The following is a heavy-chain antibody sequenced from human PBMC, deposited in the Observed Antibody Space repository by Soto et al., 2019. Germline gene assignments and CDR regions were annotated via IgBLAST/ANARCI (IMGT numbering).Heavy chain of an antibody. CDR1: GFTFSSYA. CDR3: ARFRDRRRMIAMHY. V-gene: IGHV3-23*01. CDR2: VSGSGGST. Sequence: EVQLLESGGGLVQPGGSLRLSCAASGFTFSSYAMSWVRQAPGKGLEWVSAVSGSGGSTYYADSVKGRFTISRDNSNNTLYLQMNSLRAEDTAVYYWARFRDRRRMIAMHYWGQGTLVTVSS. D-gene: IGHD3-10*01. J-gene: IGHJ4*02.